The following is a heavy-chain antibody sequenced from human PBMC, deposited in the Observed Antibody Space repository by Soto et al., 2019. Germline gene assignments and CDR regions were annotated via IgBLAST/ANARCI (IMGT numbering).Heavy chain of an antibody. CDR3: ARGNEGLRFLAWFPLFDY. V-gene: IGHV4-59*01. CDR1: GGSISSYY. CDR2: IYYSGST. Sequence: SETLSLTCTVSGGSISSYYWSWIRQPPGKGLEWIGYIYYSGSTNYNPSLKSRVTISVDTSKNQFSLKLSSVTAADTAVYYCARGNEGLRFLAWFPLFDYWGQGTLVTVSS. J-gene: IGHJ4*02. D-gene: IGHD3-3*01.